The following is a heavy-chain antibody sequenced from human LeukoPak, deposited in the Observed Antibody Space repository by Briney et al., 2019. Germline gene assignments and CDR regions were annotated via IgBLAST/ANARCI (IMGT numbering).Heavy chain of an antibody. D-gene: IGHD5-12*01. CDR2: IYSGDTT. CDR3: ARVHIVAAIEYFDY. CDR1: GFTVSSNY. J-gene: IGHJ4*02. V-gene: IGHV3-66*01. Sequence: GGSLRLSCAASGFTVSSNYMSSVRQAPGKGLEYVSIIYSGDTTYYEASVKRRFTISRDNSENTLYLQMNSMRAEDTAVYYCARVHIVAAIEYFDYWGQGTLVTVSS.